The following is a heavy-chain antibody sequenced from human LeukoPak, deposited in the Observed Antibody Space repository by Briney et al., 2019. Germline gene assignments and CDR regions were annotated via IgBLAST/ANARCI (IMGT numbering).Heavy chain of an antibody. J-gene: IGHJ4*02. Sequence: SETLSLTCTVSGDSISSSSYYWGWIRQSPGKGLEWIGSIYYGGSTHYKSSLKSRVNISVDTSKNHFSLKLRPVTAADTAVYYCARVETYSSGWYDAFFDYWGQGTLVTVSS. V-gene: IGHV4-39*02. CDR2: IYYGGST. CDR1: GDSISSSSYY. D-gene: IGHD6-19*01. CDR3: ARVETYSSGWYDAFFDY.